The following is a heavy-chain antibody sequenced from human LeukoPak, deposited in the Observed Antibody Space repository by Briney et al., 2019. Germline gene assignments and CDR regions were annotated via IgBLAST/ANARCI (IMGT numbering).Heavy chain of an antibody. J-gene: IGHJ4*02. CDR2: INWNGGST. Sequence: GGSLRLSCAASGFTFSNYAMSWVRQAPGKGLEWVSGINWNGGSTGYADSVKGRFTISRDNAKNSLYLQMNSLRAEDTALYYCARSVAASRDYWGQGTLVTVSS. CDR3: ARSVAASRDY. CDR1: GFTFSNYA. V-gene: IGHV3-20*04. D-gene: IGHD2-15*01.